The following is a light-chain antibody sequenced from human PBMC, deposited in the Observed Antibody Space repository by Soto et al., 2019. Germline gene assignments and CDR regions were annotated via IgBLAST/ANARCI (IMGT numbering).Light chain of an antibody. V-gene: IGKV3-11*01. J-gene: IGKJ5*01. CDR3: QQRSNWPIT. CDR1: RSVSSY. Sequence: EIVLTQSAATLSLSPGESATLSCRATRSVSSYLAWYQQKPGQAPRLLIYDASSRPTDIPARFSGSGSGTDFTLTISSLEPEDFALYYCQQRSNWPITFGQGTLLEIK. CDR2: DAS.